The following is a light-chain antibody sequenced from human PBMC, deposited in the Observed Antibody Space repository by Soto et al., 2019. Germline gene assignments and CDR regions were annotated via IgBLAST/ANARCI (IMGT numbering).Light chain of an antibody. J-gene: IGKJ1*01. CDR2: AAS. Sequence: DIQMTQSPSSLSASVGDRVTITCRASQSIRSNLNWYQQKPGKVPKLLIYAASSLQSGVPSRFSGSGSGTDFTLTISSLQPEDFATYYCQQSYSTPRTFGQGTKVDIK. CDR1: QSIRSN. CDR3: QQSYSTPRT. V-gene: IGKV1-39*01.